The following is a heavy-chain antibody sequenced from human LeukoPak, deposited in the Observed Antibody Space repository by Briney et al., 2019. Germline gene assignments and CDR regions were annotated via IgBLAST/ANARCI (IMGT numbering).Heavy chain of an antibody. J-gene: IGHJ4*02. CDR3: ARDAGRYFDWLGY. CDR1: GFTFSSYA. CDR2: IWYDGSNK. D-gene: IGHD3-9*01. Sequence: GRSLRLSCAASGFTFSSYAMHWVRQAPGKGLEWVAVIWYDGSNKYYADSVKGRFTISRDNSKNTLYLQMNSLRAEDTAVYYCARDAGRYFDWLGYWGQGTLVTASS. V-gene: IGHV3-33*08.